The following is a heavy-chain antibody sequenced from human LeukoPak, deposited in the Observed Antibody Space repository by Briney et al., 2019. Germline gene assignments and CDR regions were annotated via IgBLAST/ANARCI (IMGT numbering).Heavy chain of an antibody. CDR1: GYTFTSYY. CDR2: INPSGGST. CDR3: ARDMGYYYGSGSYSALDY. V-gene: IGHV1-46*01. D-gene: IGHD3-10*01. J-gene: IGHJ4*02. Sequence: ASVKVSCKASGYTFTSYYMHWVRQAPGQGLEWMGIINPSGGSTSYEQKFQGRVTMTRDTSTSTVYMELSSLRSEDTAVYYCARDMGYYYGSGSYSALDYWGQGTLVTVSS.